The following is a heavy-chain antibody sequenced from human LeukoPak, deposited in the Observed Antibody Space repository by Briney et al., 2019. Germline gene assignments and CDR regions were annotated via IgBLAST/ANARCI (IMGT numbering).Heavy chain of an antibody. J-gene: IGHJ6*04. V-gene: IGHV4-61*02. CDR1: GGSISSGSYY. D-gene: IGHD3-10*01. CDR2: IYTSGST. Sequence: SETLSHTCTVSGGSISSGSYYWSWIRQPAGKGLEWIGRIYTSGSTNYNPSLKSRVTISVDTSKNQFSLKLSSVTAADTAVYYCARDRIGVDVWGKGTTVTVSS. CDR3: ARDRIGVDV.